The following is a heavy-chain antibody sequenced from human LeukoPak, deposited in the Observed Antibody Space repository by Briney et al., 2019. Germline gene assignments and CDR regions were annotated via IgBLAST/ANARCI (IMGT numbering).Heavy chain of an antibody. CDR2: INPYIDNT. D-gene: IGHD4-11*01. J-gene: IGHJ4*02. CDR1: GYTFTGYY. CDR3: ARVDSRSNACDY. Sequence: GASVKVSCKASGYTFTGYYMHWVRQAPGQGLEWMGWINPYIDNTNYAQKLQGRVTMTTDTSTTTAYMELRSLRSDDTAVYYCARVDSRSNACDYWGQGTLVTVSS. V-gene: IGHV1-18*04.